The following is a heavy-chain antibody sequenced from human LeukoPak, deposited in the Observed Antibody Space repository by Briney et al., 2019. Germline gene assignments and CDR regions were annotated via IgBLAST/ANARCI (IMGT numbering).Heavy chain of an antibody. D-gene: IGHD2-15*01. CDR1: GFTFRNYA. J-gene: IGHJ3*01. V-gene: IGHV3-23*01. CDR2: ISESGGTT. Sequence: GSLRLSCTASGFTFRNYAMGWVRQAPGKGLEWVSDISESGGTTNYAESVKGRFTVSRDNYEDTLYLQMNSLRAEDTAVYYCVSGRLDAFDDWGQGTMVTVSP. CDR3: VSGRLDAFDD.